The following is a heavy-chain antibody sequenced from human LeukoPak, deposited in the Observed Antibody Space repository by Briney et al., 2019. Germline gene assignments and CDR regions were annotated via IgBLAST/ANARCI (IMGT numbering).Heavy chain of an antibody. D-gene: IGHD1-1*01. V-gene: IGHV3-30*18. CDR3: AKDRAARLNWRSGGAGFDP. Sequence: PGRSLRLSCAASGFTFSSYGMHWVRQAPGKGLEWVAVISYDGSNKYYADSMKGRFTISRDNSKNTLYLQMNSLRAEDTAVYYCAKDRAARLNWRSGGAGFDPWGQGTLVTVSS. J-gene: IGHJ5*02. CDR1: GFTFSSYG. CDR2: ISYDGSNK.